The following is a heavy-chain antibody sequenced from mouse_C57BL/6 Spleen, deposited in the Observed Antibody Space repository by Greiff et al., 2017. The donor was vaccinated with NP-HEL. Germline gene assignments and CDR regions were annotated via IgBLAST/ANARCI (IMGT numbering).Heavy chain of an antibody. V-gene: IGHV1-80*01. J-gene: IGHJ1*03. CDR2: IYPGDGDT. D-gene: IGHD3-1*01. CDR1: GYAFSSYW. Sequence: QVQLQQSGAELVKPGASVKISCKASGYAFSSYWMNWVKQRPGKGLEWIGQIYPGDGDTNYNGKFKGKATLTADKSPSTAYMQLSSLTSEDSAVYFCARSGPSWYFDVWGTGTTVTVSS. CDR3: ARSGPSWYFDV.